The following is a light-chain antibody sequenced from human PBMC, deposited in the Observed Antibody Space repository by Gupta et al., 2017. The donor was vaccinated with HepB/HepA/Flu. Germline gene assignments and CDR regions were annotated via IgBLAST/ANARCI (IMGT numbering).Light chain of an antibody. CDR1: QNIINW. J-gene: IGKJ1*01. CDR2: KAS. CDR3: QRYYTTRT. V-gene: IGKV1-5*03. Sequence: MEMTQSPSTLSASVGDRFTITCRNSQNIINWLAWYQQKPGEAPKVLIYKASKVGRGVPSRFRGGGERKEFTLTSSRPQDDASAYYYFQRYYTTRTFGQGTKVEVK.